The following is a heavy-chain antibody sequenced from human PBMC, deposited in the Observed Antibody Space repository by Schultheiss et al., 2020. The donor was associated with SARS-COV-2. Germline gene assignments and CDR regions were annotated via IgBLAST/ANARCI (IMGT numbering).Heavy chain of an antibody. CDR2: INPNSGGT. V-gene: IGHV1-2*06. Sequence: ASVKVSCKASGYTFIDYNIHWLRQAPGQALEWLGRINPNSGGTNYAQKFQGRVTMTRDTSISTAYMELSRLRSDDTAVYYCARVETVATFFDYWGQGTPVTVSS. CDR1: GYTFIDYN. J-gene: IGHJ4*02. D-gene: IGHD4-23*01. CDR3: ARVETVATFFDY.